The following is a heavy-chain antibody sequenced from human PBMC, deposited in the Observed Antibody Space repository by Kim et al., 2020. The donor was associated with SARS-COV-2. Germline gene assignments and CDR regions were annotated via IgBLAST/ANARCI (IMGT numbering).Heavy chain of an antibody. J-gene: IGHJ4*02. V-gene: IGHV3-21*01. CDR3: AKDGGSTYGGNSVKY. D-gene: IGHD2-21*02. CDR2: ISSTSSYI. Sequence: GGSLRLSCAASGFTFSSYSMNWVRQAPAKGLEWVSSISSTSSYIYYADSVKGRFTISRDNAKNSLFLQMNSLRAEDTAVYYCAKDGGSTYGGNSVKYWGQGTLVTVSS. CDR1: GFTFSSYS.